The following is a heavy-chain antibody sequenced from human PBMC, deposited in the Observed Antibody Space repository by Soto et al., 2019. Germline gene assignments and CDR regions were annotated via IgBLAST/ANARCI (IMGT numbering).Heavy chain of an antibody. V-gene: IGHV3-23*01. Sequence: GGSLRLSCAASGFTFSSYAMSWVRQAPGKGLEWVSAISGSGGSTYYADSVKGRFTISRDNSKNTLYLQMNSLRAEDSAVYYCAKSSARALAYYFDYWGQGTLVTVSS. CDR2: ISGSGGST. CDR3: AKSSARALAYYFDY. J-gene: IGHJ4*02. CDR1: GFTFSSYA.